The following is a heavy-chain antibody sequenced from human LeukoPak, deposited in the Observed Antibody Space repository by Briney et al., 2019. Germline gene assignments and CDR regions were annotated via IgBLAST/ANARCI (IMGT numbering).Heavy chain of an antibody. D-gene: IGHD1-26*01. J-gene: IGHJ4*02. V-gene: IGHV3-7*01. CDR3: ARDWIAVGATSDY. CDR1: GFSFSDHY. Sequence: GGSLRLSCAASGFSFSDHYLDWVRQASGKGLEWVANIKQDGSEKYYVDSVKGRFTISRDNAKNSLYLQMNSLRAEDTAVYYCARDWIAVGATSDYWGQGTLVTVSS. CDR2: IKQDGSEK.